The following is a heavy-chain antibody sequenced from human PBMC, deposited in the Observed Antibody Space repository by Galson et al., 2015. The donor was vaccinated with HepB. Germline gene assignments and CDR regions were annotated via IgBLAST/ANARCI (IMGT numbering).Heavy chain of an antibody. Sequence: SLRLSCAASGFTFSSYGMHWVRQAPGKGLEWVAVIWYDGSNKYYADSVKGRFTISRDNSKNTLYLQMNSLRAEDTAVYYCARDQGGEYYDSSGAFDYWGQGTLVTVSS. J-gene: IGHJ4*02. CDR2: IWYDGSNK. V-gene: IGHV3-33*01. CDR3: ARDQGGEYYDSSGAFDY. D-gene: IGHD3-22*01. CDR1: GFTFSSYG.